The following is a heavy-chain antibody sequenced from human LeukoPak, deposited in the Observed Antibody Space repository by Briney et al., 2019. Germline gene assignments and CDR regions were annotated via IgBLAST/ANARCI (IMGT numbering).Heavy chain of an antibody. CDR2: IGVAANT. D-gene: IGHD1-26*01. CDR1: GFTFSSYD. V-gene: IGHV3-13*01. CDR3: ARQNTPHGNFDY. J-gene: IGHJ4*02. Sequence: GGSLRLSCAASGFTFSSYDMHWARQATGKGLEWVSAIGVAANTFYSGSVKGRFTISRENAKNSLYLLMTSLRAEDTAVYYCARQNTPHGNFDYWGQGILVTVSS.